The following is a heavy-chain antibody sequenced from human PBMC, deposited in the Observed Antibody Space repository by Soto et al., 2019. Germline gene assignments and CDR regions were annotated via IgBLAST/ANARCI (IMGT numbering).Heavy chain of an antibody. CDR1: GGSISSGDYY. CDR3: ASHSIYASSGYYHY. Sequence: PSETLSLTCTVSGGSISSGDYYWSWIRQPPGKGLEWIGYIYYSGSTYYNPSLQSRVTITVDTSKNQFSLKLSSVTAADTAVYYCASHSIYASSGYYHYWGQGTLVTVSS. D-gene: IGHD3-22*01. CDR2: IYYSGST. J-gene: IGHJ4*02. V-gene: IGHV4-30-4*01.